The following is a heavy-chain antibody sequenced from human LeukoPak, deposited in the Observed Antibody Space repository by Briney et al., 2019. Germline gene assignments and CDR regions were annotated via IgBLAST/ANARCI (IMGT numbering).Heavy chain of an antibody. CDR1: GFTFSSYS. CDR2: ISSSSSYI. CDR3: ARESWIQLWSHRTYNWFDP. D-gene: IGHD5-18*01. Sequence: GGSLRLSCAASGFTFSSYSMNWVRQAPGKGLEWVSSISSSSSYIYYADSVKGRFTISRDNAKNSLYLQMNSLRAEDTAVYYCARESWIQLWSHRTYNWFDPWGQGTLVTVSS. J-gene: IGHJ5*02. V-gene: IGHV3-21*01.